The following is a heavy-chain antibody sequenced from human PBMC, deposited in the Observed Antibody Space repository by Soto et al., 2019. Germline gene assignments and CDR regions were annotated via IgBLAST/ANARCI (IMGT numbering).Heavy chain of an antibody. D-gene: IGHD6-19*01. CDR3: ARRSIAVGLDY. V-gene: IGHV4-59*01. J-gene: IGHJ4*02. CDR2: IYYSGST. Sequence: SETLSLTCTVSGGSISSYYWSWIRQPPGKGLEWIGYIYYSGSTNYNPSLKSRVTISVDTSKNQFSLKLSSVTAADTAVYYCARRSIAVGLDYWGQGTLVTVSS. CDR1: GGSISSYY.